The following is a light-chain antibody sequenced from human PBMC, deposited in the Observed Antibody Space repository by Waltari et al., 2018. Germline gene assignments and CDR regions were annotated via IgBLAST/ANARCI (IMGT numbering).Light chain of an antibody. V-gene: IGLV2-14*03. J-gene: IGLJ2*01. CDR3: SSYSSVTNVV. Sequence: QSALTQPASVSGSPGQSITISCTGTSSDVGGHPYVSWYQQSPGKAPKLIIYDVSSRPSGVATRFSGSRSGNTASLTISGLRAEDEADYYCSSYSSVTNVVFGGGTKLTVL. CDR2: DVS. CDR1: SSDVGGHPY.